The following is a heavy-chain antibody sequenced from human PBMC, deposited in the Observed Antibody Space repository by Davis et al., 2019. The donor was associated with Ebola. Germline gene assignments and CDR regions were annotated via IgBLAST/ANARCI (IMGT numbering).Heavy chain of an antibody. CDR2: ISAYNGNT. D-gene: IGHD2-2*01. V-gene: IGHV1-18*01. CDR3: ARDNGDIVLVPADYYYGMDV. CDR1: GYTFTSYD. Sequence: ASVKVSCKASGYTFTSYDINWVRQAPGQGLEWMGWISAYNGNTNYAQKLQGRVTMTTDTSTSTAYMELRSLRSDDTAVYYCARDNGDIVLVPADYYYGMDVWGQGTTVTVSS. J-gene: IGHJ6*02.